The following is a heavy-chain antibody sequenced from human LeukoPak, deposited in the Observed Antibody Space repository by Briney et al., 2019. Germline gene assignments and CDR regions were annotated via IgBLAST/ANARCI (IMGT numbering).Heavy chain of an antibody. J-gene: IGHJ5*02. Sequence: SETLSLTCTVSGGSISSYYWSWIRQPAGKGLEWIGRIYTSGSTNYNPSLKGRVTMSVDTSKNQFSLKLSSVTAADTAVYYCAREGIVGATNPNNWFDPWGQGTLLTVSS. CDR2: IYTSGST. CDR1: GGSISSYY. CDR3: AREGIVGATNPNNWFDP. V-gene: IGHV4-4*07. D-gene: IGHD1-26*01.